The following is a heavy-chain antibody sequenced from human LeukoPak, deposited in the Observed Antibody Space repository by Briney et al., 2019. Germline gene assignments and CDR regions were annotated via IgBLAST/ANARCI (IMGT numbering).Heavy chain of an antibody. D-gene: IGHD7-27*01. CDR2: ISGSGANR. CDR3: ATSGD. Sequence: GGSLRLSCAASGLRFSDQYMIWIRQTPGKGLEWVSFISGSGANRFYADSMKGRFTISRDNSKNTLYLQMNSLRAEDTAVYYCATSGDWGQGTLVTVSS. CDR1: GLRFSDQY. J-gene: IGHJ4*02. V-gene: IGHV3-11*01.